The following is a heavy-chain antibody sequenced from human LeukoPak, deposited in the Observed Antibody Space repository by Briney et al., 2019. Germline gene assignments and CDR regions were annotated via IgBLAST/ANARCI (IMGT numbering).Heavy chain of an antibody. J-gene: IGHJ3*02. CDR1: GASITSYY. CDR3: ARHDYGAHYPGSGSSHSFDI. V-gene: IGHV4-59*01. D-gene: IGHD3-10*01. CDR2: IHHSGGT. Sequence: SETLSLTCNVSGASITSYYWSWIRQPPGKGLEWIGYIHHSGGTNYNPSLKSRVTISVDTSQNHFSLRLSSVTAADTALYYCARHDYGAHYPGSGSSHSFDIWGQGTMVTVSS.